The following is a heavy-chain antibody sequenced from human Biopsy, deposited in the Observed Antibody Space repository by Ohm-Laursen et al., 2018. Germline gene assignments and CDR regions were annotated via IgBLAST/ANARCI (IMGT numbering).Heavy chain of an antibody. CDR2: IYYSGTT. Sequence: SDTLSLTCTVSGGSISSYYWNWIRQPPGKGLEWIGYIYYSGTTDYSPSLKSRVTISIDKSKNQFFLRLTSVTAADTAVYYCARVAGGYAYYYGMDVWGQGTTVIVSS. D-gene: IGHD1-1*01. CDR3: ARVAGGYAYYYGMDV. J-gene: IGHJ6*02. CDR1: GGSISSYY. V-gene: IGHV4-59*08.